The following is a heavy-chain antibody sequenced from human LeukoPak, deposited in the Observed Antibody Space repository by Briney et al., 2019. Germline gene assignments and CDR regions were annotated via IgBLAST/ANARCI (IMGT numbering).Heavy chain of an antibody. Sequence: GGSLRLSCVASGFTLSSYSTNWVRQAPGKGLEWVSSISSRSSYIFYADSMKGRFAISRDNAENSLYLQINSLRADDTAVYYCARDLGDIVLEPPAVYFDLWGRGTLATVSS. CDR2: ISSRSSYI. J-gene: IGHJ2*01. D-gene: IGHD2-8*02. V-gene: IGHV3-21*01. CDR3: ARDLGDIVLEPPAVYFDL. CDR1: GFTLSSYS.